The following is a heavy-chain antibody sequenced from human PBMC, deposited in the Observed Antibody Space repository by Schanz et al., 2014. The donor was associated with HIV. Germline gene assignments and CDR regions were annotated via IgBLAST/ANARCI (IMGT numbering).Heavy chain of an antibody. CDR3: VRLMSSDYDFYHYGMDV. J-gene: IGHJ6*02. CDR1: GFTFSNFG. Sequence: VQLVESGGGVVRPGKSLRLSCEASGFTFSNFGMHWVRQAPGKGLGWVSRINSNEGTTDYADSVKGRFTISRDNAKNTLYLQMNSLRAEDTAVYYCVRLMSSDYDFYHYGMDVWGQGTTVIVSS. CDR2: INSNEGTT. V-gene: IGHV3-74*02. D-gene: IGHD4-17*01.